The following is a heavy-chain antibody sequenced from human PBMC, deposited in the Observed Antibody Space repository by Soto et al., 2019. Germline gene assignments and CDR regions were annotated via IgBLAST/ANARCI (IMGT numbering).Heavy chain of an antibody. Sequence: PSETLSLTCTVSGGSISSGDYYWSWIRQPPGKGLEWIGYMYNGGSTNYNPSLKSRVTISVDTSKNQFSLKLNAVTAADTAVYYCARTALDPVVPRFDYWGQGTLVTVSS. CDR1: GGSISSGDYY. CDR3: ARTALDPVVPRFDY. D-gene: IGHD2-2*01. J-gene: IGHJ4*02. CDR2: MYNGGST. V-gene: IGHV4-61*08.